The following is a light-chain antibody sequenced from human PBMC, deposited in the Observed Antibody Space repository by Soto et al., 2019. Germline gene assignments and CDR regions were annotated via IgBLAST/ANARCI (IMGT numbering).Light chain of an antibody. V-gene: IGKV1-39*01. CDR1: QRIGTN. J-gene: IGKJ1*01. CDR2: AVS. Sequence: DIQMTQSPSSLSASIGDRVTLTCRASQRIGTNLNWYQQRPGKAPKLLIYAVSSLQSGVSSRFSGSGSGTDLTLSINSLKREDFETYYCQHTYSAPPLFGQGTKVDIK. CDR3: QHTYSAPPL.